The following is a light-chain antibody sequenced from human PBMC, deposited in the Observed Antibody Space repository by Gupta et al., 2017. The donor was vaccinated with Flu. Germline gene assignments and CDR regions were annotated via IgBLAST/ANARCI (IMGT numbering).Light chain of an antibody. CDR2: GAS. CDR3: QQYNSWPRT. Sequence: PATLSGAPGERATLSGRASQSVSSDLAWYQQKPGQAPRRLIYGASTRATGIPSRFSGSGSGTEFTLTISSLQSEDFAVYYCQQYNSWPRTFGQGTKVEIK. V-gene: IGKV3-15*01. J-gene: IGKJ1*01. CDR1: QSVSSD.